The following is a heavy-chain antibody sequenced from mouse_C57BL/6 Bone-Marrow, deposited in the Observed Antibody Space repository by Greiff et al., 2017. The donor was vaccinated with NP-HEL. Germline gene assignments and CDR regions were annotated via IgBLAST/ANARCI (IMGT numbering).Heavy chain of an antibody. CDR1: GYTFTSYW. Sequence: QQSGTVLARPGASVKMSCKTSGYTFTSYWMHWVKQRPGQGLEWVGAIYPGNSDSSYNQKFKGKAKLTAVTSASTAYMELSSLTNEDSAVYYCTRTSNYDCYAMDYWGQGTSVTVSS. CDR3: TRTSNYDCYAMDY. CDR2: IYPGNSDS. V-gene: IGHV1-5*01. D-gene: IGHD2-5*01. J-gene: IGHJ4*01.